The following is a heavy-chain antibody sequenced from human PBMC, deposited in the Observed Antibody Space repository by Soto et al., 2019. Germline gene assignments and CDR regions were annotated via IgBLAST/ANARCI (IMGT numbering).Heavy chain of an antibody. D-gene: IGHD3-16*01. Sequence: QLQLQESGPGLVKPSETLSLTCTVSGGSISSGSYYWGWIRQPPGKGLEWIGSIYYSGSTYYNPSLKSRVTVSVDTSKNQVSLKLSAVTAADTAVCSCARRVAGWGNFDYWGQGTLVTVSS. CDR2: IYYSGST. J-gene: IGHJ4*02. V-gene: IGHV4-39*01. CDR3: ARRVAGWGNFDY. CDR1: GGSISSGSYY.